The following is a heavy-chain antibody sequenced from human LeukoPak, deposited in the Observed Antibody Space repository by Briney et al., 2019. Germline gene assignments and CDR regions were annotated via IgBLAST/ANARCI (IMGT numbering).Heavy chain of an antibody. CDR1: GFTFSSYW. D-gene: IGHD1-26*01. CDR3: SRGGSPPEARGDVFDV. J-gene: IGHJ3*01. V-gene: IGHV3-74*01. Sequence: GGSLRLSCAASGFTFSSYWMHWVRQPPGKGLVWVSRINGDGSNTRYADSVKGRITISRDNAKNSLYLQMNSLRAENTAVYYCSRGGSPPEARGDVFDVWGQGTMVSVSS. CDR2: INGDGSNT.